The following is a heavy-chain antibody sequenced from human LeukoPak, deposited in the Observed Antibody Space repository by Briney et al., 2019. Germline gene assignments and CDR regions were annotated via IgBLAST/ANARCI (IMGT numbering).Heavy chain of an antibody. V-gene: IGHV3-23*01. J-gene: IGHJ4*02. CDR3: ARDFGSGGYHY. CDR1: GFTFSSYA. CDR2: ISGSGGST. Sequence: GGSLRLSCAASGFTFSSYAMSWVRQAPGKGLEWVSAISGSGGSTYYADSVKGRFTISRDNSKSTLYLQMNSLTVSDTAVYYRARDFGSGGYHYWGQGTLVTVSS. D-gene: IGHD3-10*01.